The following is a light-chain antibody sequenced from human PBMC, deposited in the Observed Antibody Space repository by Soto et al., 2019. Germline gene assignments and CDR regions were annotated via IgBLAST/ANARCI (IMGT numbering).Light chain of an antibody. J-gene: IGLJ1*01. CDR3: ISYTSSDTPYV. CDR1: SSDVGDYKY. Sequence: QSALTQPASVSGSPGQSITISCTGTSSDVGDYKYVSWYQQHPDKAPKLIIFVNSNRPSGVSNRFSGSKSGNTASLTISGLQAEDEADYYCISYTSSDTPYVFGTGTKSTVL. V-gene: IGLV2-14*01. CDR2: VNS.